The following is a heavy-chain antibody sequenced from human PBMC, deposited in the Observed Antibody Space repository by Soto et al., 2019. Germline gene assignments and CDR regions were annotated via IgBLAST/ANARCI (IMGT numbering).Heavy chain of an antibody. D-gene: IGHD6-13*01. CDR3: AHLYWAASGTRYYFDY. Sequence: QITLKESGPTLVKPTQTLTLTCTFSGFSFTTDGMGVGWIRQPPGKTLDWLALIYWDDDKRYSPSLKSRLTITNDASRNQVVPTLTTMDPADTPTSSCAHLYWAASGTRYYFDYWGQGTLVTVSS. CDR1: GFSFTTDGMG. CDR2: IYWDDDK. J-gene: IGHJ4*02. V-gene: IGHV2-5*02.